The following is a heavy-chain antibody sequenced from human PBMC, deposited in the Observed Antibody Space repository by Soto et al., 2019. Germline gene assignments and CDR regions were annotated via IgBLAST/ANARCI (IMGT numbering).Heavy chain of an antibody. CDR2: INHSGST. Sequence: PSETLSLTCAVYGGSFSDYSWTWIRQPPGKGLEWIGEINHSGSTYYNPSLKSRVTISVDTSKNQFSLKLSSVTAADTAVYYCAREAGTQNWFDPWGQGTLVTVSS. V-gene: IGHV4-34*01. J-gene: IGHJ5*02. D-gene: IGHD6-13*01. CDR3: AREAGTQNWFDP. CDR1: GGSFSDYS.